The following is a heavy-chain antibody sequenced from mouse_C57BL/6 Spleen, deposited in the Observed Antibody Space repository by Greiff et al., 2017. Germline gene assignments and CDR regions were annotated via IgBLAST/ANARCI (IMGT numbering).Heavy chain of an antibody. V-gene: IGHV1-7*01. Sequence: VQLQESGAELAKPGASVKLSCKASGYTFTSYWLPWVQQRPGQGLEWIGYINPSSGYTKYNQKFKDKATLTADKSSSTAYMQLSSLTYEASAVYYCAREDYVDYWGQGTTLTVSS. CDR1: GYTFTSYW. J-gene: IGHJ2*01. CDR2: INPSSGYT. CDR3: AREDYVDY.